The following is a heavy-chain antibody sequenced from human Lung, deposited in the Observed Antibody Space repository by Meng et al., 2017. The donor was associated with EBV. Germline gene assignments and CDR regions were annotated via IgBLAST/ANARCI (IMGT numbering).Heavy chain of an antibody. Sequence: QVQLVQSGAEVKLPGASVKVSCKASGYTFTLYAIHWVRQAPGQRLEWMGRVNAGNGNTRYAQKFQGRLTITRDTSASTAHMELSSLRSEDTAVYYCARVNYWFDPWGQGTLVTVSS. CDR3: ARVNYWFDP. V-gene: IGHV1-3*01. D-gene: IGHD3-10*01. CDR2: VNAGNGNT. J-gene: IGHJ5*02. CDR1: GYTFTLYA.